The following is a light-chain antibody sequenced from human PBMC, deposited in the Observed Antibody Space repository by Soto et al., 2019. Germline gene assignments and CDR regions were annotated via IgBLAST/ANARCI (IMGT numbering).Light chain of an antibody. Sequence: QTVLTQPPSVSGAPGQRVTISCTGSSSNIGAGYDVHWYQQLPGTAPKLLIYDNSNRPSGVPDRFSGSKSGTSASLAITGLQAEDEADYYCQSYDSSLSGDVFGTGTKGT. J-gene: IGLJ1*01. CDR3: QSYDSSLSGDV. V-gene: IGLV1-40*01. CDR2: DNS. CDR1: SSNIGAGYD.